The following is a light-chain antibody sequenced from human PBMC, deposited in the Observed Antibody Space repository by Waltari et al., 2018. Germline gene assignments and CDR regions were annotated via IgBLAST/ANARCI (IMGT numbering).Light chain of an antibody. CDR3: QAWDSRTIMV. J-gene: IGLJ2*01. CDR1: KLGDKY. V-gene: IGLV3-1*01. Sequence: SYEMTQPPSVSVSPGQTATITCSGDKLGDKYASWYQQKAGQSPVLVIYHDNRRPSGIPELFSGSNSGNTATLTIRGTQAMDEADYYCQAWDSRTIMVFGGGTTLTVL. CDR2: HDN.